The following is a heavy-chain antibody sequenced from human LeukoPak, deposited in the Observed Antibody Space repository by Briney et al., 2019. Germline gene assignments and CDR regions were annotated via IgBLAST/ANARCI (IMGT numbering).Heavy chain of an antibody. CDR1: GDSVSSNSAA. V-gene: IGHV6-1*01. CDR3: ARVPISYYYDSSGYLDY. Sequence: SQTLSLTCAISGDSVSSNSAAWNWIRQSPSRGLEWLGRTYYRSKWYNDYAVSVKSRITINPDTSKNQFSLQLNSVTAADTAVYYCARVPISYYYDSSGYLDYWGQGTLVTVSS. CDR2: TYYRSKWYN. D-gene: IGHD3-22*01. J-gene: IGHJ4*02.